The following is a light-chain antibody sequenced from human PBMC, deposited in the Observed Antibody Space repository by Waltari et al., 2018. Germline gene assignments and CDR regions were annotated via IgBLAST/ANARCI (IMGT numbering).Light chain of an antibody. CDR3: QQYNNWPPHPLT. J-gene: IGKJ4*01. V-gene: IGKV3-15*01. CDR1: QSVSSN. CDR2: GAS. Sequence: EIVMTQSPATLSVSPGERATLSCRASQSVSSNLAWYQQKPGQAPRPLIYGASTRATGIPARFSGSGSGTEFTLTISSMQSEDFAVYYCQQYNNWPPHPLTFGGGTKVEIK.